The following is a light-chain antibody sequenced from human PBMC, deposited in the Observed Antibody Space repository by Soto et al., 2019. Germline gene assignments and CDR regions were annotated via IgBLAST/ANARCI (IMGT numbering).Light chain of an antibody. J-gene: IGLJ1*01. CDR2: ANT. Sequence: QSVLTQPPSVSGAPGQRVTISCTGSSSNIGANYDVHWYQQRPGSAPKLLIFANTNRPSGVPDRFSGSKSGTSASLAITGLQAEDEGDYYCSSYTSSNTLNVFGTGTKVTVL. V-gene: IGLV1-40*01. CDR3: SSYTSSNTLNV. CDR1: SSNIGANYD.